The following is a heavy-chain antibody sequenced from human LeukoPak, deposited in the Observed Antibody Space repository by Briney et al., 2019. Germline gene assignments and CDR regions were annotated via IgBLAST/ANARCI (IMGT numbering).Heavy chain of an antibody. CDR2: IKGDGSNI. V-gene: IGHV3-74*01. CDR3: ARGSHYGMDV. CDR1: GFTFSSYW. J-gene: IGHJ6*02. Sequence: GGSLRLSCAASGFTFSSYWMHWVRHAPGKGLIWVSYIKGDGSNIRYAGSVEGRFTVSRDNAKNTLYLEMNSLGAADSAVYYCARGSHYGMDVWGQGTTIIVSS.